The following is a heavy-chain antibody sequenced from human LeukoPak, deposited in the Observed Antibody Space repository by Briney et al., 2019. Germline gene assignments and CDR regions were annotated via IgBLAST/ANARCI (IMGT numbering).Heavy chain of an antibody. CDR2: ISYDGSNK. Sequence: GGSLRLSCAASGFTFSSYAMHWVRQAPGKGLEWVAVISYDGSNKYYADSVKGRFTISRDNSKNTLYLQMNSLRAEDTAVYYCARDLRGSSSSALDYWGQETLVTVSS. V-gene: IGHV3-30-3*01. D-gene: IGHD6-6*01. J-gene: IGHJ4*02. CDR1: GFTFSSYA. CDR3: ARDLRGSSSSALDY.